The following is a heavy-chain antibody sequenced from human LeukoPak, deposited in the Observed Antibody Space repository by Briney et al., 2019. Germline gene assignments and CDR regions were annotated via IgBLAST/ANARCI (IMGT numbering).Heavy chain of an antibody. CDR2: IYSGGST. J-gene: IGHJ6*03. V-gene: IGHV3-53*01. CDR3: ARASLGTMVRGVIRYYYMDV. Sequence: GGSLRLSCAASGFTVSSNYMSWVRQAPGKGLEWVSVIYSGGSTYYADSVKGRFTISRDNSKNTLYFQMNSLRAEDTAVYYCARASLGTMVRGVIRYYYMDVWGKGTAVTISS. CDR1: GFTVSSNY. D-gene: IGHD3-10*01.